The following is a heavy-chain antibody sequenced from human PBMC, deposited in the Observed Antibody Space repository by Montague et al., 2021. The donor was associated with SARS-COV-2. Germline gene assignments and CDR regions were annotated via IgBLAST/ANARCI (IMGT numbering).Heavy chain of an antibody. Sequence: SETLSLTCEVSGASISSNNWWIWVSQSPGKGLEWIGETYHSGSTNYNPSLRSRVTISVDKSKNQFSLKVNSVSAADTAAHYCARLGVVPSPRTFDPWGQGPWSPSPQ. CDR1: GASISSNNW. V-gene: IGHV4-4*02. CDR3: ARLGVVPSPRTFDP. J-gene: IGHJ5*02. CDR2: TYHSGST. D-gene: IGHD3-10*01.